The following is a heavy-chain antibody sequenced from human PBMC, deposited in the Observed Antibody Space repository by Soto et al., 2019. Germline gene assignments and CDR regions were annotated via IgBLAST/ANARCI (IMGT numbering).Heavy chain of an antibody. D-gene: IGHD5-12*01. Sequence: GASVKVSCKASGGTFSSYAIRWLRHATGQGLEWMGGIIPIFGTANYAQKFQGRVTITADESTSTAYMELSSLRSEDTAVYYCARLLVATTGYYGMDVWGQGTTVTVSS. CDR2: IIPIFGTA. CDR1: GGTFSSYA. CDR3: ARLLVATTGYYGMDV. V-gene: IGHV1-69*13. J-gene: IGHJ6*02.